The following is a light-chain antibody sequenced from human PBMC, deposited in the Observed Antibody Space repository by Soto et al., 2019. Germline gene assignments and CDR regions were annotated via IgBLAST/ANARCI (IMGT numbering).Light chain of an antibody. J-gene: IGKJ1*01. CDR2: GAT. V-gene: IGKV3D-15*01. CDR3: QQYNSSPQT. CDR1: QTVDNF. Sequence: SHSPVAVSLSPGEIATLSCRASQTVDNFLAWYQLKPGKAPRLLIYGATKGATGIPIRFTGSGSGTDFILTISRLQSEDIAVYYCQQYNSSPQTFGQGTKVDIK.